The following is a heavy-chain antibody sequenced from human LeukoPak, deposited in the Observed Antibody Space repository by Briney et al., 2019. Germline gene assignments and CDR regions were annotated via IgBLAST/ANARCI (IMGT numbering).Heavy chain of an antibody. V-gene: IGHV4-4*07. CDR2: IYTSGST. Sequence: SETLSLTCTVSGGSISSYYWSWIRQPAGKGLEWIGRIYTSGSTNYNPSLKSRVTMSLDTSKNQFSLKLSSVTAADTAVYYCARSFYDFWSGYHPDALDIWGQGTMVTVSS. J-gene: IGHJ3*02. CDR3: ARSFYDFWSGYHPDALDI. CDR1: GGSISSYY. D-gene: IGHD3-3*01.